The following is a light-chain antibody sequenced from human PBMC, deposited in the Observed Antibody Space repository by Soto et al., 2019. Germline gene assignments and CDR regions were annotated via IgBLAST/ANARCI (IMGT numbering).Light chain of an antibody. Sequence: HYVLTQPASVSGSPGQSITISCTGTRSDVGGYNYVSWYQHHPGKAPKLMIYDVSNRPSGVSNRFSGSKSGNTASLTISGLQAEDEADYYCSSYTSSSTLEVFGTGTKVTVL. J-gene: IGLJ1*01. CDR3: SSYTSSSTLEV. CDR2: DVS. V-gene: IGLV2-14*03. CDR1: RSDVGGYNY.